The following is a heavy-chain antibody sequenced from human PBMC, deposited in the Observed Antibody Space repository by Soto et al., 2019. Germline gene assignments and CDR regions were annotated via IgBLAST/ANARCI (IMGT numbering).Heavy chain of an antibody. J-gene: IGHJ4*02. V-gene: IGHV3-15*07. CDR1: GFTFSNAW. CDR3: TTSKKYYYDSSGYYWFFDY. CDR2: IKSRTDGGTT. Sequence: GGSLRLSCAASGFTFSNAWMNWVRQAPGKGLEWVGRIKSRTDGGTTDHAAPVKGRFSISRDDSKNTLYLQMDSLKTEDTAVYYCTTSKKYYYDSSGYYWFFDYWGQGTLVTVSS. D-gene: IGHD3-22*01.